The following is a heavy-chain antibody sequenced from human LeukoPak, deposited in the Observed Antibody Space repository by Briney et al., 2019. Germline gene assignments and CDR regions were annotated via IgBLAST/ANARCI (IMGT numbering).Heavy chain of an antibody. D-gene: IGHD6-13*01. CDR2: IKQDGSEK. CDR1: GFTFSSYW. CDR3: ARETIAAAGYYYFDY. Sequence: GGSLRLSCAASGFTFSSYWMSWVRQAPGKGLEWVANIKQDGSEKYYVDSVKGRFTISRDNAKNSLYLQMNSLRAEDTAVYYCARETIAAAGYYYFDYWGQGTQVTVSS. V-gene: IGHV3-7*04. J-gene: IGHJ4*02.